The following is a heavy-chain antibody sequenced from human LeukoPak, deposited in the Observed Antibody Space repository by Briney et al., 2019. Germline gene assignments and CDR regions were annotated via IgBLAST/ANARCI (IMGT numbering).Heavy chain of an antibody. D-gene: IGHD3-22*01. Sequence: SETLSLTCTVSGGSISSYYWSWIRQPPGKGLEWIGYIYYSGSTNYNPSLKSRVTISVDTSKNQFSLKLSSVTAADTAVYYCARVGEYYDSSGAWGPFDYWGQGTLVTVSS. CDR1: GGSISSYY. J-gene: IGHJ4*02. CDR2: IYYSGST. V-gene: IGHV4-59*01. CDR3: ARVGEYYDSSGAWGPFDY.